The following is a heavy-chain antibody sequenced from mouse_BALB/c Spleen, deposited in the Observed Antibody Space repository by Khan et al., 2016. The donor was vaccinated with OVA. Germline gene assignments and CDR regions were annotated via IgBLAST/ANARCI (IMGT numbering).Heavy chain of an antibody. Sequence: EVKLLESGPGLVKPSQSLSLTCTVTGYSITSDYAWNWIRQFPGNKLEWMGFISYSGNTKYNPSLKSRISITRDTSKNQFFLQLNSVTTEDTATXCRASVYGGDFDYWGQGTTLTVSS. J-gene: IGHJ2*01. D-gene: IGHD1-1*01. CDR1: GYSITSDYA. V-gene: IGHV3-2*02. CDR3: ASVYGGDFDY. CDR2: ISYSGNT.